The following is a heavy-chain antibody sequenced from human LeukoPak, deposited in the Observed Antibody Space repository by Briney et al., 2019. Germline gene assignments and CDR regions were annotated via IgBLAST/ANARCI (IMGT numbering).Heavy chain of an antibody. Sequence: ASETLSLTCTVSCGSIRSYYWSWIRQPPGKGLEWIGYIYYNGDTNYNPSLKRRVTMSLDTSKYQFSLKLSFVTAADTAVYSCATYIWARHFEYWGQGTPVPVSS. D-gene: IGHD3-16*01. CDR1: CGSIRSYY. CDR3: ATYIWARHFEY. CDR2: IYYNGDT. V-gene: IGHV4-59*01. J-gene: IGHJ4*02.